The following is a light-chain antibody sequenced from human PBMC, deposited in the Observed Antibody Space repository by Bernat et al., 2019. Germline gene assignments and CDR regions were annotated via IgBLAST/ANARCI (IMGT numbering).Light chain of an antibody. Sequence: QPVLTQSSSASASLGSSVKLTCTLSSGHSGYTIAWHQQQPGKAPRYLMKLEGSGSYNKGSGVPDRFSGSSSGADRYLTITNLQAEDEVDYYCETRGSNTRVFGGGNKLTVL. CDR3: ETRGSNTRV. CDR2: LEGSGSY. CDR1: SGHSGYT. V-gene: IGLV4-60*03. J-gene: IGLJ3*02.